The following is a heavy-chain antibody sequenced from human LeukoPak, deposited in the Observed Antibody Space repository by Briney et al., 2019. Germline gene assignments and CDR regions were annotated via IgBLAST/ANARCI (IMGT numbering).Heavy chain of an antibody. CDR3: AKASVVKWMARPIDY. D-gene: IGHD2-15*01. J-gene: IGHJ4*02. CDR2: ISYDGRNK. Sequence: PGRSLRLSCAASGFTFSSHGIHWVRQAPGKGLEWVAVISYDGRNKYYGDSVKGRFTISRDNSKNTLYLQMNSLRAEDTAVYYCAKASVVKWMARPIDYWGQGTLVTVSS. CDR1: GFTFSSHG. V-gene: IGHV3-30*18.